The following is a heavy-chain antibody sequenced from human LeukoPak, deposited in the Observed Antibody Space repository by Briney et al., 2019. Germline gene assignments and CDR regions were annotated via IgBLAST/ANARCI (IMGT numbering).Heavy chain of an antibody. Sequence: ASVKVSCKASGYTFTGYYIHWVRQAPGQGLEWMGIINPSGGSTNYAQKFQGRVSMTRDTSASTLYMDLSRLRSEDTAVYYCARDHSSGSRHIDYWGQGTLVTVSS. D-gene: IGHD6-19*01. V-gene: IGHV1-46*01. J-gene: IGHJ4*02. CDR1: GYTFTGYY. CDR2: INPSGGST. CDR3: ARDHSSGSRHIDY.